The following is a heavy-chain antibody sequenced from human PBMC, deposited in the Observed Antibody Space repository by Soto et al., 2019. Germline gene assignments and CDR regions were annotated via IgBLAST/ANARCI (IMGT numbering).Heavy chain of an antibody. CDR1: GGSMIGYS. J-gene: IGHJ4*02. D-gene: IGHD3-10*01. Sequence: SETLSLTCTVSGGSMIGYSWSWIRQTPGKGLEWIGYVYYSGSTTYNPSLKNRVTMSIDTSENQFSLNLRSVTAADTAVYYCVGDFGSGSYRVDYWGQGALVTVSS. CDR3: VGDFGSGSYRVDY. V-gene: IGHV4-59*01. CDR2: VYYSGST.